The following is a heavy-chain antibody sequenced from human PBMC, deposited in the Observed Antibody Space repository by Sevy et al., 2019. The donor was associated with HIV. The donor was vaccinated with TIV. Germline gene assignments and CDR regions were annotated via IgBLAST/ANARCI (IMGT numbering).Heavy chain of an antibody. CDR2: IRPDGSDK. CDR3: XXGVGLDC. Sequence: GGSLRLSCAASGFTFSPYWMTWVRQAPGKGLEWVANIRPDGSDKYYVDSVKGRFTISRDNAKNSLYLQMNSLRADDXXXXXXXXGVGLDCWGQRALVTVSS. D-gene: IGHD1-26*01. J-gene: IGHJ4*02. V-gene: IGHV3-7*01. CDR1: GFTFSPYW.